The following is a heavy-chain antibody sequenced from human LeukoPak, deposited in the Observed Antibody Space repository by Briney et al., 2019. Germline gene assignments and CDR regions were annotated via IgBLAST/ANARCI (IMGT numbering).Heavy chain of an antibody. Sequence: SVKVSCKASGYTFTGYYMHWVRQAPGQGLEWMGRIIPILGIANYAQKFQGRVTITVDKSTSTAYMELSSLRSEDTAVYYCARGKDYGGIRRLDYWGQGTLVTVSS. V-gene: IGHV1-69*02. CDR1: GYTFTGYY. D-gene: IGHD4-23*01. CDR2: IIPILGIA. CDR3: ARGKDYGGIRRLDY. J-gene: IGHJ4*02.